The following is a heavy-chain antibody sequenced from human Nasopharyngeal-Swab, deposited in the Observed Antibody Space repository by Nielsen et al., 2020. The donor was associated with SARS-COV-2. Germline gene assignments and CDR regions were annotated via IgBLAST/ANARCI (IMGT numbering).Heavy chain of an antibody. CDR3: ARRGPSTSGSGAYAYYLDY. J-gene: IGHJ4*02. CDR1: GYSFISYW. CDR2: IYPGDSDA. D-gene: IGHD3-10*01. V-gene: IGHV5-51*01. Sequence: KVSCKGSGYSFISYWIAWVRQMPGKGLEWMGIIYPGDSDARYSPSFQGQVNISVDKSINTAYLQWSSLKASDTAMYYCARRGPSTSGSGAYAYYLDYWGQGALVTVSS.